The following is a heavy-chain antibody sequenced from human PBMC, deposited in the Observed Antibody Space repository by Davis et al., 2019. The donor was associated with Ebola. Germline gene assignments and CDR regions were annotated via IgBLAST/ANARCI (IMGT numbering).Heavy chain of an antibody. CDR2: IDTRSSDI. J-gene: IGHJ4*02. D-gene: IGHD2/OR15-2a*01. Sequence: PGGSLRLSCEASEFTFSSYRMDWVRQAPGTGLEWVSSIDTRSSDIYYADSVKGRFPISRDNANNSLYLQMNSLRAEDTAVYFCVRLDHSINCYDYWGRGTPVTVSS. CDR3: VRLDHSINCYDY. CDR1: EFTFSSYR. V-gene: IGHV3-21*01.